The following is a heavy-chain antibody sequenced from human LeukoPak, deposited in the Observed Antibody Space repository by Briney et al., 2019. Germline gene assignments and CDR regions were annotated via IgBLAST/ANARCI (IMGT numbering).Heavy chain of an antibody. J-gene: IGHJ4*02. Sequence: SETLSLTCTVSGGSISSYYWSWIRQLLGTGLERIGYIYYSGSTNYNPSLKSRVTISVDTSKNQFSLKLSSVTAADTAVYYCARQTDYGDYLFDYWGQGTLVTVSS. D-gene: IGHD4-17*01. V-gene: IGHV4-59*08. CDR1: GGSISSYY. CDR3: ARQTDYGDYLFDY. CDR2: IYYSGST.